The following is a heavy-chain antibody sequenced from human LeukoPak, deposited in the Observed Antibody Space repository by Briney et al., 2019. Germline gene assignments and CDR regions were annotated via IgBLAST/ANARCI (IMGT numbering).Heavy chain of an antibody. CDR1: GGSISGYY. D-gene: IGHD5-12*01. CDR3: ARRTKVAPEYHFCS. Sequence: PSETLSLTCTVSGGSISGYYWTWISQPPGKGLEWIGYIYHSGNTNYNPSLKSRVTISLDMSKNQFSLKLTSVTAADTAVYYCARRTKVAPEYHFCSWGQGILVTVSS. J-gene: IGHJ4*02. CDR2: IYHSGNT. V-gene: IGHV4-59*08.